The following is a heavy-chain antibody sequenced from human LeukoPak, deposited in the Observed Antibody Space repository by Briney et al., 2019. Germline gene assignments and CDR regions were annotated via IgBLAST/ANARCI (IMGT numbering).Heavy chain of an antibody. CDR3: AKDYSADI. Sequence: GGSLRLSCAAPGFSFNIYAMKWVRQAPGKGLEWVSYIDSTGAIYYADSVKGRFTISRDNAKNSLYLLMNSLRAEDTAVYYCAKDYSADIWGQGTMVTVSS. CDR2: IDSTGAI. V-gene: IGHV3-48*01. D-gene: IGHD2-21*01. J-gene: IGHJ3*02. CDR1: GFSFNIYA.